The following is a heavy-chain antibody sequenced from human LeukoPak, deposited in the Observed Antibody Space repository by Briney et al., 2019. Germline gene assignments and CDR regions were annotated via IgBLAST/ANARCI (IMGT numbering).Heavy chain of an antibody. CDR3: ARDRLRFLPWDWFDP. Sequence: ASVTVSCTASGYTFTSYGLSWVRQAPGQGLEWMGWISAYNGNTNYAQKFQGRVTMTTDTSTSTAYMELRSLRSDDTAVYYCARDRLRFLPWDWFDPWGQGTLVTVSS. V-gene: IGHV1-18*01. CDR1: GYTFTSYG. D-gene: IGHD3-3*01. J-gene: IGHJ5*02. CDR2: ISAYNGNT.